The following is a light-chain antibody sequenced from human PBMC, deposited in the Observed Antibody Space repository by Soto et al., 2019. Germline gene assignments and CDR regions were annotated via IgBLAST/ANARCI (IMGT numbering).Light chain of an antibody. CDR1: SSDIGSNY. J-gene: IGLJ1*01. V-gene: IGLV1-47*01. CDR3: AAWDDSLSGSYV. Sequence: QSMLTQPPSASGTPGQRVTISCSGSSSDIGSNYVYWYQQLPGTAPKLLIYRNNQRPSGVPDRFSGSKSGTSASLAIIGLRSEDEADYYCAAWDDSLSGSYVFGTGT. CDR2: RNN.